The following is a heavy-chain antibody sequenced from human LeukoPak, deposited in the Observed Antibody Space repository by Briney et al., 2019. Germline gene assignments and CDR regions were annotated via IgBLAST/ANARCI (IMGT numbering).Heavy chain of an antibody. Sequence: SETLSLTCAVSGNSINNGYYWGWIRQPPGKGLEWIASIHHSGSTYFNPSLKSRVTISVETSKNQFSLKLNSVTAADTDVYYCARDPDDKDFDYWGRGTLVTVSS. D-gene: IGHD3-22*01. CDR1: GNSINNGYY. J-gene: IGHJ4*02. CDR2: IHHSGST. V-gene: IGHV4-38-2*02. CDR3: ARDPDDKDFDY.